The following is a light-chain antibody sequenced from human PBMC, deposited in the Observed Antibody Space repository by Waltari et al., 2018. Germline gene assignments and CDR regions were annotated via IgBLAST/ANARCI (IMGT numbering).Light chain of an antibody. CDR2: EVT. Sequence: QSALIQPPSVPGSPGQSVAIYCTGTSSDIGSYNFFFCYQQFTGTAPKLLIYEVTNRPSGVPDRFSGSKSGYTASLAISGLQPEDEADYYCSSYTTSSTVIFGGGTKLTVL. CDR1: SSDIGSYNF. V-gene: IGLV2-18*02. J-gene: IGLJ2*01. CDR3: SSYTTSSTVI.